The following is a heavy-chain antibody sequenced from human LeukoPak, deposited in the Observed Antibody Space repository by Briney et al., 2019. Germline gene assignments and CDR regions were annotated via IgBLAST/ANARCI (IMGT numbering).Heavy chain of an antibody. J-gene: IGHJ4*02. CDR3: VNPHTFGSPFDY. CDR1: GFTFSSYA. Sequence: GGSLRLSCAASGFTFSSYAMSWVRQAPGKGLEWVSTIYDDNTYYADSVKGRFAISTDNSKNTLYLQMNGLRAEDTAVYYCVNPHTFGSPFDYWGQGTLVTVSS. CDR2: IYDDNT. D-gene: IGHD3-16*01. V-gene: IGHV3-23*01.